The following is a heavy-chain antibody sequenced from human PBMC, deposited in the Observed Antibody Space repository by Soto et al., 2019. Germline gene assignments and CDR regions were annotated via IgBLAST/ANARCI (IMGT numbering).Heavy chain of an antibody. J-gene: IGHJ2*01. Sequence: QVQLQESGPGLVKPSQTLSLTCTVSAGSMSSGGHFWSWIRQNPGKGLEWIAYIDYSGTTYYNPSLKSRVVVTGDTSEKQSSLKLCSVTAADTAVYYCARAYSDYGRYFDLWGGGTLVTVSS. V-gene: IGHV4-31*03. CDR3: ARAYSDYGRYFDL. CDR2: IDYSGTT. D-gene: IGHD4-17*01. CDR1: AGSMSSGGHF.